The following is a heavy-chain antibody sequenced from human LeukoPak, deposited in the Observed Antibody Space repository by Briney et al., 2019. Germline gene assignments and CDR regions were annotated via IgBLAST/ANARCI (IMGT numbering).Heavy chain of an antibody. D-gene: IGHD3-10*01. Sequence: SSETLSLTCTVSGGSISSSSYYWGWIRQPPGKGLEWIGSIYHSGSTYYNPSLKSRVTISVDTSKNQFSLKLSSVTAADTAVYYCARAVRENYYYYGMDVWGQGTTVTVSS. V-gene: IGHV4-39*07. J-gene: IGHJ6*02. CDR2: IYHSGST. CDR3: ARAVRENYYYYGMDV. CDR1: GGSISSSSYY.